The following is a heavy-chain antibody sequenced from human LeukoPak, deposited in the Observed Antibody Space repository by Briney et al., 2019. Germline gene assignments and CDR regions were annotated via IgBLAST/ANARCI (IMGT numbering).Heavy chain of an antibody. CDR1: GFTFSSYG. Sequence: GRSLRLSCAASGFTFSSYGMHWVRQAPGKGLEWVAVIWYDGSNKYYADSVKGRFTISRDNSKNTLYLQMNSLRAEDTAVYYCARDSLYDSSGYYYFDYWGQGTLVTVSS. D-gene: IGHD3-22*01. V-gene: IGHV3-33*01. CDR3: ARDSLYDSSGYYYFDY. CDR2: IWYDGSNK. J-gene: IGHJ4*02.